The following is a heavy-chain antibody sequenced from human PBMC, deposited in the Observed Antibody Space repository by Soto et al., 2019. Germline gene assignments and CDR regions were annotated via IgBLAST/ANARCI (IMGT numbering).Heavy chain of an antibody. J-gene: IGHJ3*02. D-gene: IGHD3-3*01. V-gene: IGHV3-48*03. Sequence: PGGSLRLSCAASGFTFSSYEINWVRQAPGKGLEWVSYISSSGSTIYYADSVKGRFTISRDNAKNSLYLQMNSLRAEDTAVYYCARDHYDFWSGTLNAFDIWGQGTMVTVSS. CDR2: ISSSGSTI. CDR3: ARDHYDFWSGTLNAFDI. CDR1: GFTFSSYE.